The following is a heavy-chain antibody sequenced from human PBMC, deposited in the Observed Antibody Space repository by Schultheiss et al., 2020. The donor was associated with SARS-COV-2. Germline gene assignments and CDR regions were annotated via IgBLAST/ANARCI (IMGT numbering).Heavy chain of an antibody. CDR2: IYYSGST. CDR1: GGSVRSGSYY. Sequence: SETLSLTCTVSGGSVRSGSYYWSWIRQPPGKGLEWIGYIYYSGSTNYNPSLKRRVTMSVDTSKNQCSLKVSSVTAADTAVYYCARGGGRYYYYGMDVWGQGTTVTVSS. CDR3: ARGGGRYYYYGMDV. V-gene: IGHV4-61*01. J-gene: IGHJ6*02.